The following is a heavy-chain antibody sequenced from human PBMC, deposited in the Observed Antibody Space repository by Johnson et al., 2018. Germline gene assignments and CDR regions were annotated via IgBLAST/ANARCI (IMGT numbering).Heavy chain of an antibody. CDR3: AKGHGDWDVGVLHH. CDR2: IYSDLTT. V-gene: IGHV3-53*01. J-gene: IGHJ1*01. CDR1: GLLVSRNQ. Sequence: VQLVESGGGLIQXGGSLRLSCAASGLLVSRNQMSWVRQAPGKGLEWISLIYSDLTTYYADSVKGRFTLSRDYSKTTLYLQMNSLRAEDTALYYCAKGHGDWDVGVLHHWGQGTLVTVSS. D-gene: IGHD3/OR15-3a*01.